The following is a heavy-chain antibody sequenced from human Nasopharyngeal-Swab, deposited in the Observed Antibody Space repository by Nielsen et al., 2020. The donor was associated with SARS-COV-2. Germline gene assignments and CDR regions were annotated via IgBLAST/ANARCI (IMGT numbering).Heavy chain of an antibody. CDR2: ISWDGGST. D-gene: IGHD2-15*01. CDR1: GFTFDDYT. V-gene: IGHV3-43*01. CDR3: AMIGGSVIDY. J-gene: IGHJ4*02. Sequence: GESQKISCAASGFTFDDYTMHWVRQAPGKGLEWVSLISWDGGSTYYADSVKGRFTISRDNSKNSLYLQMNSLRTEDTALYYCAMIGGSVIDYWGQGTLVTVSS.